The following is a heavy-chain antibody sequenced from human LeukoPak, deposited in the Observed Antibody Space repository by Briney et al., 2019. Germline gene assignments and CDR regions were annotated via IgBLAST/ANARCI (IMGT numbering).Heavy chain of an antibody. J-gene: IGHJ3*02. CDR3: ARVDSGWDDAFDI. D-gene: IGHD6-19*01. CDR1: GGSISSSSYY. V-gene: IGHV4-39*07. Sequence: SETLSLTCTVSGGSISSSSYYWGWIRQPPGKGLEWIGSIYYSGSTYYNPSLKSRVTISVDTSKNQFSLKLSSVTAADTAVYYCARVDSGWDDAFDIWGQGTMVTVSS. CDR2: IYYSGST.